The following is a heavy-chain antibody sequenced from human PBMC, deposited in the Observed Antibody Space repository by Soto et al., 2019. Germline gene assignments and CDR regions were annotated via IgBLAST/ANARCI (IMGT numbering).Heavy chain of an antibody. CDR1: GFTFGDYP. CDR3: TRDQPITP. CDR2: IRSKGSGGTS. V-gene: IGHV3-49*04. Sequence: GSLGLFFTASGFTFGDYPMSWVRQAPGKGLEWVGFIRSKGSGGTSEYAASVKGRFTFSRDDSKSIAYLQMNSLKIEDTAVYSCTRDQPITPWGQGTMVTVSS. D-gene: IGHD3-10*01. J-gene: IGHJ3*01.